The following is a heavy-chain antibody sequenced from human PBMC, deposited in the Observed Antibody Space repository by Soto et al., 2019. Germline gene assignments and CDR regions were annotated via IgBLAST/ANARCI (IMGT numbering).Heavy chain of an antibody. V-gene: IGHV4-39*01. J-gene: IGHJ5*02. CDR1: GGSISSSSYY. CDR2: IYYSGST. D-gene: IGHD3-10*01. Sequence: SETLSLTCTVSGGSISSSSYYWGWIRQPPGKGLEWIGSIYYSGSTYYNPSLKSRVTISVDTSKNQFSLKLTSVTAADTAVYYCVRGRRGDPWGQGTLVTVSS. CDR3: VRGRRGDP.